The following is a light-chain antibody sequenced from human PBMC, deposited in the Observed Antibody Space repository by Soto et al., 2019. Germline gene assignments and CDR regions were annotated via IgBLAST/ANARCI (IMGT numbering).Light chain of an antibody. Sequence: EIVLTQSPATLSVSPGERATLSCRASQNINRYLAWYQQIPGQAPRLLIYGASTRATGIPARFGGSGSGTDFTLTISSLQSEDFAVYYCQQYNNWPPYTFGQGTKVDIK. CDR1: QNINRY. CDR3: QQYNNWPPYT. V-gene: IGKV3-15*01. CDR2: GAS. J-gene: IGKJ2*01.